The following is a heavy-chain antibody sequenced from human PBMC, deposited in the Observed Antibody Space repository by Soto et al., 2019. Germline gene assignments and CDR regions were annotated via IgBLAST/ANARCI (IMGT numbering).Heavy chain of an antibody. CDR2: IYYSGST. J-gene: IGHJ5*02. CDR3: AREPVRGVSGFDP. CDR1: GGSISSGGYY. V-gene: IGHV4-31*03. Sequence: QVQLQESGPGLVKPSQTLSLTCTVSGGSISSGGYYWSWIRQHPGKGLEWIGYIYYSGSTYYNPSLKSRLTISLDTSNNHFSLKLSSVTAADTAVYYCAREPVRGVSGFDPWGQGTLVTVSS. D-gene: IGHD3-10*01.